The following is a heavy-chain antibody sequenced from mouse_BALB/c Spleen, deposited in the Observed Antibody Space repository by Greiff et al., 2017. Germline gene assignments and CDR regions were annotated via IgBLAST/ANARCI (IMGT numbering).Heavy chain of an antibody. CDR3: ARLLTGHYLDY. V-gene: IGHV5-12-2*01. J-gene: IGHJ2*01. Sequence: DVKLVESGGGLVQPGGSLKLSCAASGFTFSSYTMSWVRQTPEKRLEWVAYISNGGGSTYYPDTVKGRFTISRDNAKNTLYLQMSSLKSEDTAMYYCARLLTGHYLDYWGQGTTLTVSS. CDR1: GFTFSSYT. CDR2: ISNGGGST. D-gene: IGHD4-1*01.